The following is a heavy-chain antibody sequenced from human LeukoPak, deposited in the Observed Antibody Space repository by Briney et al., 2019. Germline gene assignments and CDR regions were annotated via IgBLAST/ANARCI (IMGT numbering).Heavy chain of an antibody. CDR2: IYYNGDT. V-gene: IGHV4-39*07. Sequence: SETLSLTCTVSGGSISSYYWNWIRQPPGKGLEWIASIYYNGDTYYSPSLKSRAIISVDPSKNLFSLRLTSVTAADTAVYYCARGVAFYFGSGSPNYWGQGTLVTVS. J-gene: IGHJ4*02. CDR3: ARGVAFYFGSGSPNY. CDR1: GGSISSYY. D-gene: IGHD3-10*01.